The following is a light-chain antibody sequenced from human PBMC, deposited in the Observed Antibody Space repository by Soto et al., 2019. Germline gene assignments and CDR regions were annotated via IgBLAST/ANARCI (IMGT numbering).Light chain of an antibody. CDR1: QSVTSSH. CDR3: LLYFSPDRYT. CDR2: GAS. V-gene: IGKV3-20*01. Sequence: ELVLTQTPGTLSLSPGERATLSCRASQSVTSSHLAWYQRKPGQAPRLLIYGASTRATGIPDRFSGSGSDTDFSLTNRRLDPADFAMFYCLLYFSPDRYTFGPGTKVQIK. J-gene: IGKJ2*01.